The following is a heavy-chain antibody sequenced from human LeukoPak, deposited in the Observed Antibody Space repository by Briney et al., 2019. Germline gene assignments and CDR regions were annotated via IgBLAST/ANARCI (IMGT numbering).Heavy chain of an antibody. V-gene: IGHV3-48*03. CDR1: GFTFSSYE. CDR2: ISSSGSTI. CDR3: AKSPGIAVAGITYYYYYMDV. J-gene: IGHJ6*03. D-gene: IGHD6-19*01. Sequence: PGGSLRLSCAASGFTFSSYEMNWVRQAPGKGLEWVSYISSSGSTIYYADSVKGRFTISRDNSKNTLYLQMNSLRAEDTAVYYCAKSPGIAVAGITYYYYYMDVWGKGTTVTISS.